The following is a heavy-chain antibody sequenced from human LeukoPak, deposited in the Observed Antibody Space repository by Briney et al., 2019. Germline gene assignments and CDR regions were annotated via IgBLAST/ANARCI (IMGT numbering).Heavy chain of an antibody. CDR1: GYTFICYF. Sequence: ASVKVSCKASGYTFICYFIHWVRQGAGQGLDWMGRTNANSGVTEYAQNFQGRVAMSRDTSINTASMELSWLTSDDTAVYYCARDLSSTPNWEFDYWGQGTLVTVSS. D-gene: IGHD7-27*01. V-gene: IGHV1-2*06. CDR3: ARDLSSTPNWEFDY. J-gene: IGHJ4*02. CDR2: TNANSGVT.